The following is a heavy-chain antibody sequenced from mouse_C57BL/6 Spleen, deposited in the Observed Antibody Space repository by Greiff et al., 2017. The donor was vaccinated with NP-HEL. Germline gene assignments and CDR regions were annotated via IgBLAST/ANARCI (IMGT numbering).Heavy chain of an antibody. V-gene: IGHV1-82*01. CDR2: IYPGDGDT. CDR1: GYAFSSSW. CDR3: ASYDEGYAMDY. Sequence: VQLQQSGPELVKPGASVKISCKASGYAFSSSWMNWVKQRPGKGLEWIGRIYPGDGDTNYNGKFKGKATLTADKSSSTAYMQLSSLTSEDSAVYFCASYDEGYAMDYWGQGTSVTVSS. D-gene: IGHD2-12*01. J-gene: IGHJ4*01.